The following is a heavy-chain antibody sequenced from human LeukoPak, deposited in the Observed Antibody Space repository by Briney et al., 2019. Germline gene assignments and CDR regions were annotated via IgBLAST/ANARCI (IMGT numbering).Heavy chain of an antibody. D-gene: IGHD6-6*01. V-gene: IGHV1-18*01. CDR3: ARGITALQYSSSSFDY. CDR2: ISAYNGNT. Sequence: ASVKVSCKASGYTFTSYGISWVRQAPGQGLEWMGWISAYNGNTNYAQKLQGRVTTTTDTSTSTAYMELRSLRSDDTAVYYCARGITALQYSSSSFDYWGQGTLVTVSS. J-gene: IGHJ4*02. CDR1: GYTFTSYG.